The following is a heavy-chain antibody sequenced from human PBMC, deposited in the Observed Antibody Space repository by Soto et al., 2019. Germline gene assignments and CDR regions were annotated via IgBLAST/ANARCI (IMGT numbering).Heavy chain of an antibody. CDR3: SRSLNS. J-gene: IGHJ4*02. CDR1: GFTFSTHW. V-gene: IGHV3-7*01. CDR2: INQDGSEK. Sequence: GGSLRLSCAASGFTFSTHWMDWVRQTPGKGLEWVANINQDGSEKNYVDSVKGRFTIYRDNAKNPLYLQMSSLTAEDSALYYCSRSLNSWGQGTLVTVSS.